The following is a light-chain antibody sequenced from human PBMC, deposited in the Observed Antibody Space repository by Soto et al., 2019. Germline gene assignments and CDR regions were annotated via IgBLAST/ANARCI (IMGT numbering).Light chain of an antibody. V-gene: IGKV1-5*03. CDR2: KAS. CDR1: QTISSW. Sequence: DIQMTQSPSTLSGSVGDSVTNTRPASQTISSWLAWYQQKPGKAPKLLIYKASTLKSGVPSRFSGSGSGTEFTLTISSLQPDDFATYYCQHYTSYSEAFGQGTRLEIK. CDR3: QHYTSYSEA. J-gene: IGKJ5*01.